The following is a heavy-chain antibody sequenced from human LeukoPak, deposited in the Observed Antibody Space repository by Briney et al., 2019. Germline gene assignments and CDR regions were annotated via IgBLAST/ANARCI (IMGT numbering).Heavy chain of an antibody. Sequence: PGGSLRLACAASGFTFSTYWMHWVRQGPGKGLVWVSRINNDGSSTNYADSVKGRFTISRDNAKNTLYLQMNSLRAEDTAVYYCVRDEEWLVGNSWGQGTLVTVSS. CDR1: GFTFSTYW. CDR2: INNDGSST. CDR3: VRDEEWLVGNS. V-gene: IGHV3-74*01. D-gene: IGHD6-19*01. J-gene: IGHJ4*02.